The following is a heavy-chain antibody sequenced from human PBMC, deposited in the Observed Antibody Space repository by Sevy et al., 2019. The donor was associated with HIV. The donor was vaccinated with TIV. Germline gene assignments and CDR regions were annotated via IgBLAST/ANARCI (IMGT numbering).Heavy chain of an antibody. V-gene: IGHV1-18*04. Sequence: ASVNVSCKTSGYTFTSYGISWVRQAPGQGLEWMGWNSAYNGNTNYAQKFQGRVTLTTDTSTSTAYMELRSLRSDDTAVYYCARDHPVHQHLGPWGQGTLVTVSS. D-gene: IGHD6-13*01. J-gene: IGHJ5*02. CDR3: ARDHPVHQHLGP. CDR1: GYTFTSYG. CDR2: NSAYNGNT.